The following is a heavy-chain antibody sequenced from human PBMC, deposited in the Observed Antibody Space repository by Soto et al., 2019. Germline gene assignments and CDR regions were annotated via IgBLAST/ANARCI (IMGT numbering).Heavy chain of an antibody. D-gene: IGHD4-17*01. Sequence: GGSLRLSCSASGFSFSDYYMTWVRQAPGKGLEWVGRIKSKTDGGTTDYAAPVKGRFTISRDDSKNTLYLQMNSLKTEDTAVYYCTTAFRDYGDYGLYGMEVWGQGTTVTVSS. J-gene: IGHJ6*02. CDR1: GFSFSDYY. V-gene: IGHV3-15*01. CDR3: TTAFRDYGDYGLYGMEV. CDR2: IKSKTDGGTT.